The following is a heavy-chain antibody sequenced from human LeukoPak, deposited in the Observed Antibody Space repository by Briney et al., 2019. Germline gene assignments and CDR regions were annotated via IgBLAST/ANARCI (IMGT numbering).Heavy chain of an antibody. CDR2: INPNSGGT. CDR1: GYTFTGYY. Sequence: ASVTVSCKASGYTFTGYYMHWVRQAPGQGLEWMGWINPNSGGTNYAQKFQGRVTMTRDTSISTAYMELSRLRSDDTAVYYCARIIAVADGDDAFDIWGQGTMVTVSS. CDR3: ARIIAVADGDDAFDI. J-gene: IGHJ3*02. V-gene: IGHV1-2*02. D-gene: IGHD6-19*01.